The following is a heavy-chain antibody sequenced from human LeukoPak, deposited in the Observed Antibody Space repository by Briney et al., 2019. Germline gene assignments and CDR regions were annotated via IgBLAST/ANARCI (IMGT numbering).Heavy chain of an antibody. CDR1: GFTVSSNY. Sequence: GGSLRLSCAASGFTVSSNYMSWVRQAPGKGLEWVSVIYSGGSTYYADSVKGRFTISRDNSKNTLYLQMNSLRAEDTAVYYCARGVSAARRPYLGYYFDYWGQGTLVTVSS. CDR2: IYSGGST. V-gene: IGHV3-53*01. J-gene: IGHJ4*02. D-gene: IGHD6-6*01. CDR3: ARGVSAARRPYLGYYFDY.